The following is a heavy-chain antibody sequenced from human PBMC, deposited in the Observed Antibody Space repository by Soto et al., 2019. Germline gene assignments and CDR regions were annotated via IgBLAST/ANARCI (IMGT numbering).Heavy chain of an antibody. Sequence: LSLTCTVSGGSISSSSYYWGWIRQPPGKGLEWIGSIYYSGSTYYNPSLKSRVTISVDTSKNQFSLKLSSVTAADTAVYYCARQVVHEHIVVVTAIGWFDPWGQGTLVTVSS. D-gene: IGHD2-21*02. J-gene: IGHJ5*02. V-gene: IGHV4-39*01. CDR2: IYYSGST. CDR3: ARQVVHEHIVVVTAIGWFDP. CDR1: GGSISSSSYY.